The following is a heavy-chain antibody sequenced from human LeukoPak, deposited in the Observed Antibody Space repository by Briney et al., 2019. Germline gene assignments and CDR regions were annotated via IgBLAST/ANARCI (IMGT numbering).Heavy chain of an antibody. CDR1: GYTFTSYD. V-gene: IGHV1-8*01. J-gene: IGHJ6*03. Sequence: ASVKVSCKASGYTFTSYDINWVRQATGQRLEWMGWMNPNSGNTGYAQKFQGRVTRTRNTSISTAYMELSSLRSEDTAVYYCARGYKQWLAWYYYYMDVWGKGTTVTISS. CDR2: MNPNSGNT. D-gene: IGHD6-19*01. CDR3: ARGYKQWLAWYYYYMDV.